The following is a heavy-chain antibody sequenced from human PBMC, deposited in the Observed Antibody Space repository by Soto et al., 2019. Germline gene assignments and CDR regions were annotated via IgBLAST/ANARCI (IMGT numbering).Heavy chain of an antibody. CDR3: AKFSVGTGGSRAWAWFLDS. J-gene: IGHJ4*02. CDR2: LSGTGGTT. D-gene: IGHD3-10*01. Sequence: EVQLLESGGGLVQPGGSLRLSCAASGFAFSSYAMTWVRQAPGKGLEWVSALSGTGGTTYSADSVRGRFTIARDNSKNTLYLHMNGLSPEASAIYYCAKFSVGTGGSRAWAWFLDSWGQGTLVTVSS. V-gene: IGHV3-23*01. CDR1: GFAFSSYA.